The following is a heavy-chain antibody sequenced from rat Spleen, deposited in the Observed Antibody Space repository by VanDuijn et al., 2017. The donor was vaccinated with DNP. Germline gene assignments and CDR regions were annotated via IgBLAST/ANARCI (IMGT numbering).Heavy chain of an antibody. J-gene: IGHJ2*01. D-gene: IGHD1-12*01. CDR2: IIYDGSRT. V-gene: IGHV5S10*01. CDR3: TRVDRDSYAHDY. CDR1: GFTFSDYN. Sequence: EVQLVESGGGLVQPGRSLKLSCAASGFTFSDYNMAWVRQAPKKGLEWVATIIYDGSRTYYRASVKGRFTISRDNAKNTLYLQMNSLRSEDTATYYCTRVDRDSYAHDYWGQGVMVTVSP.